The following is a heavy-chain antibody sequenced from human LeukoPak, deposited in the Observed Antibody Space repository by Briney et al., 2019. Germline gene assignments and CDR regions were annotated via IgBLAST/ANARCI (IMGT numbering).Heavy chain of an antibody. V-gene: IGHV4-59*01. CDR3: ARNLYDSSGSMGIYTFDY. Sequence: SETLSLTCTVSGGSISSYYWSWIRQPPGKGLEWIGYIYYSGSTDCNPSLKSRVTMSVDTSKNQFSLKLSSVTAADTAVYYCARNLYDSSGSMGIYTFDYWGQGTLVTVSS. CDR1: GGSISSYY. J-gene: IGHJ4*02. D-gene: IGHD3-22*01. CDR2: IYYSGST.